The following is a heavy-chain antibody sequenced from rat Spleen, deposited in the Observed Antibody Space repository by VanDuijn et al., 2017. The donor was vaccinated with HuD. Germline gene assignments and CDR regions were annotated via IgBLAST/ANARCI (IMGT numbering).Heavy chain of an antibody. CDR3: ASQYYYDGTYYPGGFDY. D-gene: IGHD1-12*02. CDR2: IWGDGST. J-gene: IGHJ2*01. CDR1: GFSLNNYG. V-gene: IGHV2-13*01. Sequence: QVQLKESGPGLVQPSQTLSLTCTVSGFSLNNYGVIWVRQPPGKGLEWMGVIWGDGSTDYNSALKSRLSISMDTSKSQVFLKMNSLQVEDTAIYVCASQYYYDGTYYPGGFDYWGQGVMVTVSS.